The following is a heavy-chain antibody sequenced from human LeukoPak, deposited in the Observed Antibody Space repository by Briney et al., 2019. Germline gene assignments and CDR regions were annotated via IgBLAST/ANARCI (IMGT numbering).Heavy chain of an antibody. Sequence: GGSLRLSCAASGFTFSSYAMSWVRQAPGKGLEWVSAISGSGGSTYYADSVKGRFTISRDNSKNTLYLQMNSLRAEDTAVYYCAKDEFSYSSSWSDPYDYWGQGTLVTVSS. J-gene: IGHJ4*02. CDR2: ISGSGGST. V-gene: IGHV3-23*01. CDR3: AKDEFSYSSSWSDPYDY. CDR1: GFTFSSYA. D-gene: IGHD6-13*01.